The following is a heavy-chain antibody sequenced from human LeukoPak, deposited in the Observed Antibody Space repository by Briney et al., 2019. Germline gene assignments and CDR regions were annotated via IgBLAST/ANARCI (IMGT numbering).Heavy chain of an antibody. D-gene: IGHD3-22*01. CDR1: GYTFTGYY. CDR3: AKTYYYDSSGPFDY. CDR2: INPNSGGT. V-gene: IGHV1-2*02. J-gene: IGHJ4*02. Sequence: EASVKVSCKASGYTFTGYYIHWVRQAPGQGLEWMGWINPNSGGTNYAQKFQGRVTMTRDTSISTAYMELSRLRSDDTAVYYCAKTYYYDSSGPFDYWGQGTLVIFSS.